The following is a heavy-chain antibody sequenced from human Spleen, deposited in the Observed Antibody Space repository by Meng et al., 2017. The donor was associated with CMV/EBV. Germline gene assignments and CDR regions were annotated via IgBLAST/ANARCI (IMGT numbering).Heavy chain of an antibody. D-gene: IGHD3-16*01. CDR1: GFTFRSND. J-gene: IGHJ4*02. CDR2: IRNDGSDK. V-gene: IGHV3-30*02. Sequence: AASGFTFRSNDRHWVRQAPGKGLEWVAFIRNDGSDKYYVESVKGRFTISRDNSKNTLYLQMNSLRPEDTAIYHCVKVGGTSSPFDFWGQGAVVTVSS. CDR3: VKVGGTSSPFDF.